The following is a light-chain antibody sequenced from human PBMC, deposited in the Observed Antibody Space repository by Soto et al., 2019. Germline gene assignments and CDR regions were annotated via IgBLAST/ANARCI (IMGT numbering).Light chain of an antibody. Sequence: LTQSPATLSLSPGEGATLSCRASQSVSSYLVWYQQKPGQAPRLLISDASNRATGIPARFSGSGSGADFTLTISSLEPEDFAVYYCQQRANWPLTFGGGTMVDVK. CDR1: QSVSSY. V-gene: IGKV3-11*01. CDR2: DAS. CDR3: QQRANWPLT. J-gene: IGKJ4*01.